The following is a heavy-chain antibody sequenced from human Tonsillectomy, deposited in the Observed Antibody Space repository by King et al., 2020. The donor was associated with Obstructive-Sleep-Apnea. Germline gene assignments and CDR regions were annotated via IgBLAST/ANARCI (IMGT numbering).Heavy chain of an antibody. J-gene: IGHJ4*02. V-gene: IGHV5-51*01. CDR3: ARPPTPTTVTTREDYFDY. CDR2: IYPGDSYT. CDR1: GYSFTSYW. Sequence: VQLVQSGAEVKKPGESLKISCKGSGYSFTSYWIGWVRQMPGKGLEWMGIIYPGDSYTRYSPSFQGQATISADKSISTAYLQWSSLKASDTAMYYSARPPTPTTVTTREDYFDYWGQGTLVTVSS. D-gene: IGHD4-17*01.